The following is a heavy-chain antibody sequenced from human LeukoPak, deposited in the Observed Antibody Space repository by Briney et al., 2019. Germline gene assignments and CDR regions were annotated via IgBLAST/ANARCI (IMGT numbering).Heavy chain of an antibody. CDR1: GYTFTSYA. J-gene: IGHJ6*03. Sequence: GASVKVSCKASGYTFTSYAMHWVRQAPGQGLEWMGGIIPIFGTANYAQKFQGRVTITTDESTNTAYMELRSLGSDDTAVYYCARDQWIQLCCYYMDVWGKGTTVTVSS. CDR2: IIPIFGTA. V-gene: IGHV1-69*05. D-gene: IGHD5-18*01. CDR3: ARDQWIQLCCYYMDV.